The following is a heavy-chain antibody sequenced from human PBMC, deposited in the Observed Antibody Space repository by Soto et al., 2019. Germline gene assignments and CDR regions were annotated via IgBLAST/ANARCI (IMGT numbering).Heavy chain of an antibody. V-gene: IGHV3-9*01. J-gene: IGHJ6*02. CDR2: ISWNSGSI. D-gene: IGHD3-3*01. CDR1: GFTFDDYA. CDR3: AKDMWPEESYDFDV. Sequence: EVQLVESGGGLVQPGRSLRLSCAASGFTFDDYAMHWVRQAPGKGLEWVSGISWNSGSIGYADSVKGRFTISRDNAKNSLYLQMNSLRAEDTALYYCAKDMWPEESYDFDVWGQGTTVTVSS.